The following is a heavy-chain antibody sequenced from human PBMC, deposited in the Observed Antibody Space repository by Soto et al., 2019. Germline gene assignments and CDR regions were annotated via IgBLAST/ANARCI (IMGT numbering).Heavy chain of an antibody. D-gene: IGHD2-2*02. CDR2: IIPIFNST. CDR3: AREGRGKKAGYNGLVSMGY. V-gene: IGHV1-69*06. CDR1: GNRFSNYV. Sequence: GASVKVSCKASGNRFSNYVISWVRQAPGHGLEWLGRIIPIFNSTKYAQSFQGRVTITADKSTSTASLELSSLRSDDTAVYYCAREGRGKKAGYNGLVSMGYWGQGTLVTVSS. J-gene: IGHJ4*02.